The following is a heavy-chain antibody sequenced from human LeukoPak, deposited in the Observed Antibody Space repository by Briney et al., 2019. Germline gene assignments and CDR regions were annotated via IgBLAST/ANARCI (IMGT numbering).Heavy chain of an antibody. D-gene: IGHD4-23*01. Sequence: GGSLRFSCTASGFTFTNYAMSWVRQSPGKGLEWISSVGLTGGSIYYADSIKGRFTISRDNANNSVFLHMNSLRAEDTGVYYCAREYGGNSLDKWGQGVLVTVSS. V-gene: IGHV3-21*04. CDR2: VGLTGGSI. CDR3: AREYGGNSLDK. J-gene: IGHJ4*02. CDR1: GFTFTNYA.